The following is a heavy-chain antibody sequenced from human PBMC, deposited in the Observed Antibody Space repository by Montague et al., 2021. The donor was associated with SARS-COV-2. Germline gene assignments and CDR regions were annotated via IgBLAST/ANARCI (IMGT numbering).Heavy chain of an antibody. Sequence: SETLSLTCAVHGGSFSGYYWNWIRQPPGKGLEWIGEINHGGSTNYNPSLKSRLTISTDTSKNQFSLKLTSVAAADTAVYYCARLRDGVVPSPILGVGPYFSYYYMDVWGKGPRSPSP. J-gene: IGHJ6*03. D-gene: IGHD3-10*01. CDR2: INHGGST. V-gene: IGHV4-34*01. CDR1: GGSFSGYY. CDR3: ARLRDGVVPSPILGVGPYFSYYYMDV.